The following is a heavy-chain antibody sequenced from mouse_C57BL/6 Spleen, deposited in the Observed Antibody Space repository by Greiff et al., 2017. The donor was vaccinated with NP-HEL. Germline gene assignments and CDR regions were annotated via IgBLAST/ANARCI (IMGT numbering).Heavy chain of an antibody. V-gene: IGHV5-12*01. J-gene: IGHJ4*01. CDR1: GFTFSDYY. Sequence: EVKLVESGGGLVQPGGSLKLSCAASGFTFSDYYMYWVRQTPEKRLEWVAYISNGGGSTDYPDTVKGRFTISRDNAKNTLYLQMSRLKAEDTAMYYCARHDEGYAMDYWGQGTSVTVSS. CDR2: ISNGGGST. CDR3: ARHDEGYAMDY.